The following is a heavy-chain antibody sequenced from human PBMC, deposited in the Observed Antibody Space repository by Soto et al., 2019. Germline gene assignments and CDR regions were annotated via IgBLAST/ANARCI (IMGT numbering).Heavy chain of an antibody. CDR2: VTASGGST. D-gene: IGHD3-16*02. Sequence: EVQLLESGGGLVQPGGSLRLSCEASGFIFSTHAMSWVRQAPGKGLEWVSGVTASGGSTYYADSVKGRFSMSRDNSKNTLYLHMSSLRAEDTAVYYCAKDWRLIVNYFDYWGQGTLVTVSS. J-gene: IGHJ4*02. CDR1: GFIFSTHA. CDR3: AKDWRLIVNYFDY. V-gene: IGHV3-23*01.